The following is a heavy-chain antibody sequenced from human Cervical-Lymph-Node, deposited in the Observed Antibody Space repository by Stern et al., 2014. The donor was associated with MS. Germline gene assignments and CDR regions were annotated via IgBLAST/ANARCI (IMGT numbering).Heavy chain of an antibody. D-gene: IGHD4-17*01. Sequence: EVQLVESGAEVKKPGESLKISCKGSGYSFTANWIAWVRQMPGKGLEWMGIIYPGDSVARYSPSFQGQVPISADKSISPAYLQWSSLKASDTAMYYCARDYGDYAFDYWGQGTLVTVSS. J-gene: IGHJ4*02. CDR3: ARDYGDYAFDY. CDR1: GYSFTANW. CDR2: IYPGDSVA. V-gene: IGHV5-51*01.